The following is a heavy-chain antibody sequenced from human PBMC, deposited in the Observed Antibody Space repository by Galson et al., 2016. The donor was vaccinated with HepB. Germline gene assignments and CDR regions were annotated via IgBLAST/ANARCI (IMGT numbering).Heavy chain of an antibody. Sequence: SLRLSCAASGFIFSNYAFHWVRQAPGKGLEWVAVVSYDGNNNYYADSVKGRFTISRDNSKNTLYLQMNSLRVEDTAVYYCMVYFDYWGQGTLVTVSS. D-gene: IGHD3-10*01. CDR1: GFIFSNYA. V-gene: IGHV3-30-3*01. J-gene: IGHJ4*02. CDR2: VSYDGNNN. CDR3: MVYFDY.